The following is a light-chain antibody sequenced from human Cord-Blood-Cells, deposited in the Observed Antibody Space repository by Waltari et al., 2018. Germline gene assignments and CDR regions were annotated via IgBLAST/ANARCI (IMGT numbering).Light chain of an antibody. CDR2: DAS. Sequence: DIQMTQSPSSLSASVGDRVTITCQASQDISNYLNWYQQKPGKAPKLLIYDASNLETGVPSMFSGSGSGTEFTFTISSLQPEDIATYYCQQYDNLPFTFGPGTKVDIK. J-gene: IGKJ3*01. CDR1: QDISNY. CDR3: QQYDNLPFT. V-gene: IGKV1-33*01.